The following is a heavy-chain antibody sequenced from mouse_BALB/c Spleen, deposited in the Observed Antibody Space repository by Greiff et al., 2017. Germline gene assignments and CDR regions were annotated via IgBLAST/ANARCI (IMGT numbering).Heavy chain of an antibody. CDR2: IWGDGST. CDR3: ARDYYGSSYNAMDY. V-gene: IGHV2-6-7*01. D-gene: IGHD1-1*01. Sequence: QVHVKQSGPGLVAPSQSLSITCTVSGFSLTGYGVNWVRQPPGKGLEWLGMIWGDGSTDYNSALKSRLSISKDNSKSQVFLKMNSLQTDDTARYYCARDYYGSSYNAMDYWGQGTSVTVSS. CDR1: GFSLTGYG. J-gene: IGHJ4*01.